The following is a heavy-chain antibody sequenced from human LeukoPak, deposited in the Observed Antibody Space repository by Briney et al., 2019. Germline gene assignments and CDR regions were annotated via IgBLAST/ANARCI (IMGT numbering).Heavy chain of an antibody. Sequence: PGGSLRLSCAASKFSFSNCAMSWVRQAPGKGLEWVSGISAGGGSTYYTASVKGRFTISRDNSKNTVSLLMNSLRAEDTAVYYCAKGARYCSSTSCWAFDIWGQGTMVTVSS. CDR2: ISAGGGST. CDR3: AKGARYCSSTSCWAFDI. D-gene: IGHD2-2*01. CDR1: KFSFSNCA. J-gene: IGHJ3*02. V-gene: IGHV3-23*01.